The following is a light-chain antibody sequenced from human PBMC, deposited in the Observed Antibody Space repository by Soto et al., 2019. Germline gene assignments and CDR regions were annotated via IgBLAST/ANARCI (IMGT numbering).Light chain of an antibody. V-gene: IGKV3-15*01. J-gene: IGKJ2*01. CDR3: QQYNNWPRT. Sequence: EIVMTQSPATLSVSPGERATLSCRASQSVSSNLAWYQQKPGQAPRLLIYGASTRTTGIPSRFSGSGSGTEFTLTISILQSEDLAVYYCQQYNNWPRTFGQGTKLEIK. CDR1: QSVSSN. CDR2: GAS.